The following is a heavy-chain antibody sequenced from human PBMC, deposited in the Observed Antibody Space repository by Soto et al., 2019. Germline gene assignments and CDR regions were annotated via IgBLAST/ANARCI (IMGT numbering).Heavy chain of an antibody. D-gene: IGHD3-9*01. V-gene: IGHV3-15*01. CDR3: TTILYYDILTELFFDI. Sequence: EVQLVESGGGLVKPGGSLRLSCAASGFTFSNAWMSWVRQAPGKGLEWVGRIKSKTDGGTTDYAAPVKGRFTISRDHSKNTLYLQMNSLKTEDTAVYYCTTILYYDILTELFFDIWGQGTMVTVSS. J-gene: IGHJ3*02. CDR1: GFTFSNAW. CDR2: IKSKTDGGTT.